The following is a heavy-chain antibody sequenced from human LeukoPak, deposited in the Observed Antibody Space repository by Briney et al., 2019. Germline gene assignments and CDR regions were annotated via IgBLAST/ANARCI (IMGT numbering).Heavy chain of an antibody. V-gene: IGHV4-59*08. CDR1: GGSISSYY. J-gene: IGHJ3*02. CDR3: ARQAYYSPGAFDI. D-gene: IGHD2-21*01. Sequence: SETLSLTCTVSGGSISSYYWSWIRQPPGKGLEWIGYIYYSGSTNYNPSLKSRVTISVDTSKNQFSLKLSSVTAADTAVYYCARQAYYSPGAFDIWGQETMVTVSS. CDR2: IYYSGST.